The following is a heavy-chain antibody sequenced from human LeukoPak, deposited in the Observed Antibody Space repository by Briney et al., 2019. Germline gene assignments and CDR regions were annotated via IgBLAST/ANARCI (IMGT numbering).Heavy chain of an antibody. CDR3: ASQGGGYDFDY. D-gene: IGHD5-12*01. CDR1: GYTFTSYD. J-gene: IGHJ4*02. Sequence: ASVTVSCKASGYTFTSYDINWVRQAPGQGLEWMGWMNPNSGNTGYAQKFQGRVTMARNTSISTAYMELSSLRSEDTAVYYCASQGGGYDFDYWGQGTLVTVSS. V-gene: IGHV1-8*01. CDR2: MNPNSGNT.